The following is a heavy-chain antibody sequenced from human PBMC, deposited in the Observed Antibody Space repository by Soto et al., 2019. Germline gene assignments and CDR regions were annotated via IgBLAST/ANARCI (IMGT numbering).Heavy chain of an antibody. D-gene: IGHD3-16*01. CDR1: GFSLSTSGVG. Sequence: QITLKESGPTLVKPTQTLTLTCTFSGFSLSTSGVGVGWIRQPPGKALQWLALIYWDDDKRYSPSLKSRLTITKATSKNQVVLTMTNMDPVDTATYYCAHLWGLPPYYYYGMDVWGQGTTVTVSS. J-gene: IGHJ6*02. CDR3: AHLWGLPPYYYYGMDV. V-gene: IGHV2-5*02. CDR2: IYWDDDK.